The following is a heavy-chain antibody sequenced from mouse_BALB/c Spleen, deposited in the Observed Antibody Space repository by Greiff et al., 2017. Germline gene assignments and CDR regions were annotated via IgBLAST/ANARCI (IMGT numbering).Heavy chain of an antibody. CDR3: TRWYDPFAY. J-gene: IGHJ3*01. Sequence: VQLQQSGTVLVRPGASVKMSCTASGFTFTSYWMHWVNQRPGQGLEWIGAIYPGNSDTSYNQKFKGKAKLTAVTSTSTAYMELSSLTNEDSAVYYCTRWYDPFAYWGQGTLVTVAA. V-gene: IGHV1-5*01. D-gene: IGHD1-1*02. CDR1: GFTFTSYW. CDR2: IYPGNSDT.